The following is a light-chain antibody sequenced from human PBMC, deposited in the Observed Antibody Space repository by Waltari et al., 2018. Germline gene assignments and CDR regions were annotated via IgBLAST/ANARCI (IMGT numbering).Light chain of an antibody. V-gene: IGLV3-10*01. CDR1: ALQDTY. J-gene: IGLJ3*02. CDR2: EDT. Sequence: SYELTQQPSVSVSPGQTARITCSGDALQDTYVYGNQQQPGQAPVLVIFEDTKRPSGIPARFAGSSSGTTATLTISGAQVEDEADYYCYSTDSSGDHGVFGGGTKLTVL. CDR3: YSTDSSGDHGV.